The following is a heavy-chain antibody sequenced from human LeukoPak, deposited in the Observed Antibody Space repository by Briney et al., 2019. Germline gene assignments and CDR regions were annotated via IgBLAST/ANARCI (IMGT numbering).Heavy chain of an antibody. D-gene: IGHD6-13*01. CDR2: INHDGRET. CDR3: AKGYIIAGRQWYLDL. CDR1: GFTVSSNY. Sequence: GGSLRLSCAASGFTVSSNYMSWVRQAQGKGLEWVANINHDGRETYYADSVKGRFIISRDNAKDSLYLQMNSLRAEDAAVYYCAKGYIIAGRQWYLDLWGRGTLVGVSS. V-gene: IGHV3-7*01. J-gene: IGHJ2*01.